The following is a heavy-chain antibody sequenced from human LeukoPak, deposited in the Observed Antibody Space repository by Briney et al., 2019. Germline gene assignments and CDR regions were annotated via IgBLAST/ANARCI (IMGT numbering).Heavy chain of an antibody. D-gene: IGHD5-18*01. V-gene: IGHV4-34*01. J-gene: IGHJ4*02. CDR3: ARGWDTAMVFDY. CDR2: INHSGST. Sequence: SETLSLTCAVYGGSFSGYYWSWIRQPPGRGLEWIGEINHSGSTNYNPSLKSRVTISVDTSKNQFSLKLSSVTAADTAVYHCARGWDTAMVFDYWGQGTLVTVSS. CDR1: GGSFSGYY.